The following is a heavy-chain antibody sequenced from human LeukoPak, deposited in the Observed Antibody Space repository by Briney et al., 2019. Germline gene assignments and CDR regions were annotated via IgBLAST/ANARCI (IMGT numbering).Heavy chain of an antibody. D-gene: IGHD6-13*01. V-gene: IGHV4-59*02. J-gene: IGHJ4*02. CDR3: ASRPAGTTWYGIFDY. Sequence: SETLSLTCTVSGGSVSSHFWSWIRQPPGKGLEWIGYISYSGGTNYNPSLRSRVSMSVDTSRDQYSLRLSSVTAADTAIYYCASRPAGTTWYGIFDYWSQGTLVTVSS. CDR2: ISYSGGT. CDR1: GGSVSSHF.